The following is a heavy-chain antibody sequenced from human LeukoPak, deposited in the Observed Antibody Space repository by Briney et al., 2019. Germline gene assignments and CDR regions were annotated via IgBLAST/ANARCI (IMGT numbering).Heavy chain of an antibody. D-gene: IGHD5-18*01. CDR1: GGSFSGYY. J-gene: IGHJ3*02. V-gene: IGHV4-34*01. CDR3: ARRGYTYGI. CDR2: VNHSGST. Sequence: SETLSLTCAVYGGSFSGYYWSWLRQPPGKGLEWIGEVNHSGSTNYNPSLKSRVTISVDTSKNHFSLRLSSVTAADTAVYYCARRGYTYGIWGQGTMVTVSS.